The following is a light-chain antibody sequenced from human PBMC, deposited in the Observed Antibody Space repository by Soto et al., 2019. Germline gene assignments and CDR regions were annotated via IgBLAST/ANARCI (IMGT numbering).Light chain of an antibody. CDR1: QSVSSN. V-gene: IGKV3-15*01. J-gene: IGKJ1*01. CDR3: QQYNNWPRT. CDR2: GAS. Sequence: ILMTLSPSTLSVSTGERATLSCRASQSVSSNLAWYQQKPGQAPRLLIYGASTRATGIPARFTGSGSGTEFTLTISSLQSEDFAVYYCQQYNNWPRTFCHGTKVDI.